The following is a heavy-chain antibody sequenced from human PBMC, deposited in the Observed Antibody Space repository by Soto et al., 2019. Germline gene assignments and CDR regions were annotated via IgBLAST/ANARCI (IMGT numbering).Heavy chain of an antibody. CDR3: AKDKYDSNGYADY. V-gene: IGHV3-9*01. Sequence: GGSVRLSCAASGFTFDDYARHWVRQAPGKGLEWVSGISWNSGSIGYADSVKGRFTISRDNAKNSLYLQMNSLRAEDTALYYCAKDKYDSNGYADYWGQGTLVTVSS. D-gene: IGHD3-22*01. CDR2: ISWNSGSI. CDR1: GFTFDDYA. J-gene: IGHJ4*02.